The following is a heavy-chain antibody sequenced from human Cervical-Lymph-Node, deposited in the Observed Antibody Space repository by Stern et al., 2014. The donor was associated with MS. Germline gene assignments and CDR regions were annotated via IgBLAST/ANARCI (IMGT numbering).Heavy chain of an antibody. Sequence: QDQLVQSGAEVKKPGASVKVSCKASGYTFTSYYIHWVRQAPGQGLEWMGIINPSGDSTTYSQKFQDRVTMTRDTSTSTLYMELSSLRSEDTAVYYCARDMYYATSGSYYGFDYWGQGTLVTVSS. J-gene: IGHJ4*02. V-gene: IGHV1-46*01. CDR2: INPSGDST. D-gene: IGHD3-22*01. CDR1: GYTFTSYY. CDR3: ARDMYYATSGSYYGFDY.